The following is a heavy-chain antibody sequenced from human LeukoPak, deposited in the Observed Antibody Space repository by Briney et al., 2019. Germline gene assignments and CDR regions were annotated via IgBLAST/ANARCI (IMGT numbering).Heavy chain of an antibody. J-gene: IGHJ2*01. CDR3: ARTGYSSSSFDL. Sequence: GGSLRLSCAASGFTFSSYWMHWVRQAPGKGLVWVSRINSDGSSTSYADSVKGRFTISRDNAKNTLYLQVNSLRAEDTAVYYCARTGYSSSSFDLWGRGTLVTVAS. CDR2: INSDGSST. CDR1: GFTFSSYW. V-gene: IGHV3-74*01. D-gene: IGHD6-6*01.